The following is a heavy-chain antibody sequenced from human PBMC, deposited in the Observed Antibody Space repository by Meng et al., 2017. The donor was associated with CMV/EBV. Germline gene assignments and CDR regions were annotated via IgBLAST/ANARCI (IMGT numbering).Heavy chain of an antibody. Sequence: GSLRLSCTISGDSITNSAYYWGWIRQPPGKGLEWIGNIYYSGTIYYTPSLKSRVTISIDTSENHFSLRLSSVTAADTAVYYCARVGIYCSGTSCDMWEGDSWGQGTLVTVSS. CDR2: IYYSGTI. CDR3: ARVGIYCSGTSCDMWEGDS. CDR1: GDSITNSAYY. J-gene: IGHJ4*02. D-gene: IGHD2-2*01. V-gene: IGHV4-39*02.